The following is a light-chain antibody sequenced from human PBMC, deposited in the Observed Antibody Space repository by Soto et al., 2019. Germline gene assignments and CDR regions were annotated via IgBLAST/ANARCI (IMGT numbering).Light chain of an antibody. Sequence: HSALTQPASVSGSPGQSITISGTGTSSDVGGYNYVSWYQQHPGKAPKLMIYDVSNRPSGVSNRFSGSKSGNTASLTISGLQAEDEADYYCSSYTSSSTYVVFGGGTKLTVL. V-gene: IGLV2-14*01. CDR2: DVS. CDR1: SSDVGGYNY. J-gene: IGLJ2*01. CDR3: SSYTSSSTYVV.